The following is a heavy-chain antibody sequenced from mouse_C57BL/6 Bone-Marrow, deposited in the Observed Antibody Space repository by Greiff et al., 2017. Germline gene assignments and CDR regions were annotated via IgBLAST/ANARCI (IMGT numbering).Heavy chain of an antibody. J-gene: IGHJ3*01. D-gene: IGHD2-2*01. CDR2: IYPGSGNT. Sequence: QVQLQQSGPELVKPGASVKISCKASGYSFTSYYIHWVQQRPGQGLEWIGWIYPGSGNTKYNEKFKGKATLTADTSSSTAYMQLSSLTSEDSAVYYYARELWLRRGPWFAYWGQGTMVTVSA. CDR3: ARELWLRRGPWFAY. CDR1: GYSFTSYY. V-gene: IGHV1-66*01.